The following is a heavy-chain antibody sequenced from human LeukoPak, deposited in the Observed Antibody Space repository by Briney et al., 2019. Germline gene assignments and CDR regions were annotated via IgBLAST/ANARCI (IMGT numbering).Heavy chain of an antibody. CDR2: IYTSGST. D-gene: IGHD2-15*01. CDR3: ARVSGGTRDY. J-gene: IGHJ4*02. V-gene: IGHV4-61*02. CDR1: AGSISSGSYY. Sequence: SQTLSLTCTVSAGSISSGSYYWSWIRQPAGKGLEWIGRIYTSGSTNYNPSLKSRVTISVDTSKNQFSLKQSSVTAADTAVYYCARVSGGTRDYWGQGTLVTVSS.